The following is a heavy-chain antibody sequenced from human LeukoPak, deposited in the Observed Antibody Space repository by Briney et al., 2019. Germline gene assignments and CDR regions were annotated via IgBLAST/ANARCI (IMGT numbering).Heavy chain of an antibody. D-gene: IGHD3-22*01. V-gene: IGHV3-23*01. J-gene: IGHJ4*02. CDR1: GFTFSSYG. CDR2: ISGSGGST. CDR3: ARGSYYDSSGYNGFDY. Sequence: GGSLRLSCAASGFTFSSYGMSWVRQAPGKGLEWVSAISGSGGSTYYADSVKGRFTISRDNSKNTLYLQMNSLRAEDTAVYYCARGSYYDSSGYNGFDYWGQGTLVTVSS.